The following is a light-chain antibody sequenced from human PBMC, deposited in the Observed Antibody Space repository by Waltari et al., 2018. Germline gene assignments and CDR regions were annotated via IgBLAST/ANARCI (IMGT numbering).Light chain of an antibody. CDR3: QQYYSTPPYT. V-gene: IGKV4-1*01. CDR2: WAS. CDR1: QSVLYSSNNKNY. J-gene: IGKJ2*01. Sequence: DIVMTQSPDSLAVSLGERATINCKSSQSVLYSSNNKNYLAWYQQKPGQPPKLVIYWASFRESGVPDRFSGSGSETDFTLTISSLQAEDVAVYYCQQYYSTPPYTFGQGTKVEIK.